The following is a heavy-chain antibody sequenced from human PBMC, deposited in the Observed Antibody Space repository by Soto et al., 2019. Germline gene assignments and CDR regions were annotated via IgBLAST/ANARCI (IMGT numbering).Heavy chain of an antibody. CDR3: ARVAGGYDFWSGDYYYYYYMDV. D-gene: IGHD3-3*01. Sequence: EVQLVESGGGLVKPGGSLRLSCAASGFTFSSDSMNWVRQAPGKGLEWVSSISSSSSYIYYADSVKGRFTISRDNAKNSLYLQMNSLRAEDTAVYYCARVAGGYDFWSGDYYYYYYMDVWGKGTTVTVSS. CDR1: GFTFSSDS. CDR2: ISSSSSYI. V-gene: IGHV3-21*01. J-gene: IGHJ6*03.